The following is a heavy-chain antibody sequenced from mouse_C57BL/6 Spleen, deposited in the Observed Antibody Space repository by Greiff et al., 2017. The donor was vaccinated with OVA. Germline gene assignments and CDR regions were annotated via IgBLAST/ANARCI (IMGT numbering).Heavy chain of an antibody. D-gene: IGHD1-1*01. V-gene: IGHV1-50*01. Sequence: QVQLQQPGAELVKPGASVKLSCKASGYTFTSYWMQWVKQRPGQGLEWIGEIDPSDSYTNYNQKFKGKATLTVDTSSSTAYMQLSSLTSEDSAVYYCARLAFITTVDDYWGQGTTLTVSS. CDR1: GYTFTSYW. J-gene: IGHJ2*01. CDR3: ARLAFITTVDDY. CDR2: IDPSDSYT.